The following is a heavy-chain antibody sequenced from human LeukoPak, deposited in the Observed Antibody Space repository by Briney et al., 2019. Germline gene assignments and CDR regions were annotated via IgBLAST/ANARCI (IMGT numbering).Heavy chain of an antibody. D-gene: IGHD2-21*02. J-gene: IGHJ5*02. Sequence: GGSLRLSCAGSGFTFSSYAMNWVRQAPGKGLEWVSAITATGGSTYYSDSVKGRFTISRDNSRNTLYLQMNSLRAEDTAVYYCAKGELGCHCCNWFVPWGQGTLVTVSS. CDR1: GFTFSSYA. V-gene: IGHV3-23*01. CDR3: AKGELGCHCCNWFVP. CDR2: ITATGGST.